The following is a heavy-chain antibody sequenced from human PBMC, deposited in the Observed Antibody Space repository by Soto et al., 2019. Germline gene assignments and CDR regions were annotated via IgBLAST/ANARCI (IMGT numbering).Heavy chain of an antibody. V-gene: IGHV6-1*01. CDR3: ERDLINTPPMAAAGPIISYSYVMDV. CDR2: TYYRSKWYN. D-gene: IGHD6-13*01. Sequence: SQTLSLTCAISGDSVSSNSAAWNWIRQSPSRGLEWLGRTYYRSKWYNDYAVSVKSRITINPDTSKNQFSLQLNSVTPEDTAVYYCERDLINTPPMAAAGPIISYSYVMDVWGQGTTVTVSS. CDR1: GDSVSSNSAA. J-gene: IGHJ6*02.